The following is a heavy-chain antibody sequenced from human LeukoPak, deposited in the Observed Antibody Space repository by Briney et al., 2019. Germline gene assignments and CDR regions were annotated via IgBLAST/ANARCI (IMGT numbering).Heavy chain of an antibody. CDR2: IYQSGST. CDR1: GGSISGGGYS. V-gene: IGHV4-30-2*06. D-gene: IGHD1-26*01. J-gene: IGHJ3*02. Sequence: PSQTLSLTCAVSGGSISGGGYSWSWIRQSPGKGLEWIGYIYQSGSTYYNPSLKSRVTISVDRSKNQFSLKLSSLTAADTAVYYCARSGSYFSFDIWGQGTMVTVSS. CDR3: ARSGSYFSFDI.